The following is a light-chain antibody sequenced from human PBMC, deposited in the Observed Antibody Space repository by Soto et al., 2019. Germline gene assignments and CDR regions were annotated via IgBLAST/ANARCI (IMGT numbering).Light chain of an antibody. CDR2: GAS. CDR1: QSVSSD. J-gene: IGKJ1*01. V-gene: IGKV3-15*01. Sequence: EIVLTQSPATLSFSPVERATLSCSPSQSVSSDLAWYHQKPGQAPRLLIYGASTRATDIPARFSGSGSGTEFTLTISSLQSEDFAVYYCHQYNNWPPWTFGQGTKVDIK. CDR3: HQYNNWPPWT.